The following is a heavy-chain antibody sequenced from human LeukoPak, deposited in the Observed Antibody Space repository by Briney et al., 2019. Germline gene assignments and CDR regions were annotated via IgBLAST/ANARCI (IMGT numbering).Heavy chain of an antibody. CDR3: ARASPVPDTAMAGYFDY. J-gene: IGHJ4*02. D-gene: IGHD5-18*01. V-gene: IGHV1-69*05. CDR2: IIPIFGTA. CDR1: GYTFTSYY. Sequence: SVKVSCKASGYTFTSYYMHWVRQAPGQGLEWMGGIIPIFGTANYAQKFQGRVTITTDESTSTAYMELSSLRSEDTAVYYCARASPVPDTAMAGYFDYWGQGTLVTVSS.